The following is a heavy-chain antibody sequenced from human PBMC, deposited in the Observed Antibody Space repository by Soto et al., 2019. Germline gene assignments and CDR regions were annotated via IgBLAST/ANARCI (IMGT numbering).Heavy chain of an antibody. CDR3: AREGVTRNYYYHGMDV. J-gene: IGHJ6*02. CDR1: GRSISSYY. V-gene: IGHV4-59*01. Sequence: SETLSLTCTVSGRSISSYYWSWIRQPPGKGLEWIGYIYYSGSTNYNPSLKSRVTISVDTSKNQFSLKLSSVTAADTAVYYCAREGVTRNYYYHGMDVCGQGTTVTVSS. CDR2: IYYSGST. D-gene: IGHD2-21*02.